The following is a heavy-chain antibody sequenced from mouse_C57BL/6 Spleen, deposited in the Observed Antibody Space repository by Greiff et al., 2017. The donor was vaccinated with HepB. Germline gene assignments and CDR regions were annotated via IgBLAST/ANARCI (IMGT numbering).Heavy chain of an antibody. CDR2: INPSNGGT. D-gene: IGHD1-1*01. V-gene: IGHV1-53*01. Sequence: VKLQQPGTELVKPGASVKLSCKASGYTFTSYWMHWVKQRPGQGLEWIGNINPSNGGTNYNEKFKSKATLTVDKSSSTAYMQLSSLTSEDSAVYYCARFNYYGPYFDVWGTGTTVTVSS. J-gene: IGHJ1*03. CDR1: GYTFTSYW. CDR3: ARFNYYGPYFDV.